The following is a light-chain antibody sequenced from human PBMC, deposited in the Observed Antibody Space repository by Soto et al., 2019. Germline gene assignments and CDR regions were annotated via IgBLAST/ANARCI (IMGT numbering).Light chain of an antibody. V-gene: IGKV1-5*03. Sequence: DIQMTQSPSTLSASVGDRVTVTCRASQNINRWLAWYQQKPGKAPKLLIYKASSLESGVPSRFSGSGSGTEFTLTISSLQPGDFATYYCQQYNSYSPLTFGGGTKVDIK. CDR3: QQYNSYSPLT. J-gene: IGKJ4*01. CDR2: KAS. CDR1: QNINRW.